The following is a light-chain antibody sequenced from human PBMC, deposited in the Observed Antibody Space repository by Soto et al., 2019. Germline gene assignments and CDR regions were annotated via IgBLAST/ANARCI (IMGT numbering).Light chain of an antibody. CDR2: KAS. CDR1: QSVSIW. CDR3: QQHHEYAAWT. Sequence: DIQMTQSPSTLSASVGDRVTITCRASQSVSIWLAWYQQKPGKAPNLLIYKASSLQSGVPSRFSGSGSGTEFTLTISGLQPEDSATYYCQQHHEYAAWTFGQGTKVETK. J-gene: IGKJ1*01. V-gene: IGKV1-5*03.